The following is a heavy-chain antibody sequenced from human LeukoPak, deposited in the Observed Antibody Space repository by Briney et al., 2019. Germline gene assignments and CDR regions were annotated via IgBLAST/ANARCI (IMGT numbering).Heavy chain of an antibody. J-gene: IGHJ4*02. D-gene: IGHD3-22*01. CDR3: AKGSYYDSSGSFYFDY. Sequence: GSLRPSCAASGFTFSSYALSWVRQAPGKGLEWVSGIRGSGDNTYYADSVKGRFTISRDNSKNTLYVQVNSLGTEDTAAYYCAKGSYYDSSGSFYFDYWGQGTLVTVSS. CDR1: GFTFSSYA. V-gene: IGHV3-23*01. CDR2: IRGSGDNT.